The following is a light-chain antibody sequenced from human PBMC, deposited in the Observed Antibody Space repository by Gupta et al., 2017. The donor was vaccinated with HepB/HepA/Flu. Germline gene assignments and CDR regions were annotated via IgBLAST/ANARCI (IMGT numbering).Light chain of an antibody. CDR1: SSTIGKNF. J-gene: IGLJ2*01. Sequence: QSVLTQPPSVSAAPGQKLTISCSGISSTIGKNFISWYQQLPGTAPKLLIYDNIKRRAGMPDRFSGAKSGTSATVGTTGLRTGEEADYYCGTEDNSMSAGVFGGGTKLTVL. CDR2: DNI. CDR3: GTEDNSMSAGV. V-gene: IGLV1-51*02.